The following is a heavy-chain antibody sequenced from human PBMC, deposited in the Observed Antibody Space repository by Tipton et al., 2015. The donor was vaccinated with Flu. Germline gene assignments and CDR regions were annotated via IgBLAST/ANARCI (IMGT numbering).Heavy chain of an antibody. Sequence: QSGPEVKKPGSSVKVSCKASGGTFTSYGISWVRQAPGQGLEWMGKIIPILGTTNYGQKFQGRVTIIADASTSTAYMELSSLRSEDTAIYYCARGILIGDESYDLVEYLEEWGQGTLVTVSS. J-gene: IGHJ1*01. CDR3: ARGILIGDESYDLVEYLEE. D-gene: IGHD3-3*01. V-gene: IGHV1-69*11. CDR1: GGTFTSYG. CDR2: IIPILGTT.